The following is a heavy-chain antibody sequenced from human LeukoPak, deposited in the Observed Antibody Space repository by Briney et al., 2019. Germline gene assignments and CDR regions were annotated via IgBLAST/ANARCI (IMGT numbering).Heavy chain of an antibody. CDR2: ISWNSGSI. CDR1: GFTFDDYA. Sequence: GGSLRLSCAASGFTFDDYAMHWVRQAPGKGLEWVSGISWNSGSIGYADSVKGRFTISRDNAKNSLYLQMNSLRAEDTALYYCAKDMWYYDSSGYYYNWFDPWGQGTLVTVSS. J-gene: IGHJ5*02. V-gene: IGHV3-9*01. D-gene: IGHD3-22*01. CDR3: AKDMWYYDSSGYYYNWFDP.